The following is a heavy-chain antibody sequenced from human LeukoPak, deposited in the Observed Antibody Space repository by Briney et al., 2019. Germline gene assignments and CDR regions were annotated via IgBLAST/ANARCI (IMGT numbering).Heavy chain of an antibody. J-gene: IGHJ5*02. Sequence: PSETLSLTCAVSGGSISSGGYSWSWIRQPPGKGLEWIGYIYHSGSTYYNPSLKSRVTISVDRSKNQFSLKLSSVTAADTAVYYCARTPWDGRYGNWFDPWGQGTLVTVSS. CDR3: ARTPWDGRYGNWFDP. CDR1: GGSISSGGYS. CDR2: IYHSGST. D-gene: IGHD1-1*01. V-gene: IGHV4-30-2*01.